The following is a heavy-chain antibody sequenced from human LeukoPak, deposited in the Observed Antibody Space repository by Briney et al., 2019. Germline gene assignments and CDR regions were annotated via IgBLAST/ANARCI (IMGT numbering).Heavy chain of an antibody. CDR1: GGTFSSYA. D-gene: IGHD1-7*01. J-gene: IGHJ3*02. Sequence: ASVKVSCKASGGTFSSYAISWVRQAPGQGLEWMGGIIPLFGTANYAQKFQGRVTITADKSTSTAHMELSSLRSEDTAVYYCARQYSNYFVRGAFDIGDHGTIGTVS. CDR2: IIPLFGTA. CDR3: ARQYSNYFVRGAFDI. V-gene: IGHV1-69*06.